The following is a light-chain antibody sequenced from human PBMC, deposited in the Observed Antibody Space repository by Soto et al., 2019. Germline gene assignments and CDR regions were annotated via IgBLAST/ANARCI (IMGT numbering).Light chain of an antibody. CDR1: SGDVGGYNF. CDR2: DVS. J-gene: IGLJ3*02. CDR3: YSYGGSYTWV. V-gene: IGLV2-11*01. Sequence: QPVLTQPRSVSGSPGQSVTISCTGTSGDVGGYNFVSWYQQHPGKAPTLMIFDVSQRPSGVPDRFSGSKSGNTASLTISGLQADDEAGYYCYSYGGSYTWVFGGGTQLTVL.